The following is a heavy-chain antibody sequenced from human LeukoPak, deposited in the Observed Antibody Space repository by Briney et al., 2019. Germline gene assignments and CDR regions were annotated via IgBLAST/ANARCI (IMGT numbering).Heavy chain of an antibody. CDR3: AREPVYLERCLDY. D-gene: IGHD1-1*01. CDR1: GFTFSSYS. CDR2: ISSRSSYI. V-gene: IGHV3-21*01. Sequence: GGSLRLSCAASGFTFSSYSMNWVRQAPGKGLEWVSSISSRSSYIYYADSVKGRFTISRDNAKNSLYLQMNSLRAEDTAVYYCAREPVYLERCLDYWGQGTLVTVSS. J-gene: IGHJ4*02.